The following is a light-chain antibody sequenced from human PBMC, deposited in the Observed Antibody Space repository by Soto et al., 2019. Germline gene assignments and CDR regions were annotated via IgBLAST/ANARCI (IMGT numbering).Light chain of an antibody. J-gene: IGKJ1*01. CDR2: DAS. V-gene: IGKV3-11*01. Sequence: EIVLTPSPATLSLSPAERASLSCRASQSVSSYIAWYQQTPGPAPRLLIYDASNRATGIPARFSGSGSGTDFTLTLTSLKPEDFAVSYCQQRSNWTPSWTFGQGTKVDIK. CDR3: QQRSNWTPSWT. CDR1: QSVSSY.